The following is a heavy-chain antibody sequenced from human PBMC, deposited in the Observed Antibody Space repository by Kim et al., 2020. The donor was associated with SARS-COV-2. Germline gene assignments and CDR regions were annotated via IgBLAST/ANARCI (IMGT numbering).Heavy chain of an antibody. Sequence: ASVKVSCKASGYTFTSYYMHWVRQAPGQGLEWMGVINPSGGSTSYAQKFQGRLTMTRDTSTSTVYMELSGLRSEDTAVYYCARHSIVTTRRGRFDPWGQGTPVTVSS. J-gene: IGHJ5*02. D-gene: IGHD4-17*01. V-gene: IGHV1-46*01. CDR2: INPSGGST. CDR3: ARHSIVTTRRGRFDP. CDR1: GYTFTSYY.